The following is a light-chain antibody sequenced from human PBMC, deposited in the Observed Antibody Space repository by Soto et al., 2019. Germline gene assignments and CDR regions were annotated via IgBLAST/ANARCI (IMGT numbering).Light chain of an antibody. J-gene: IGKJ1*01. V-gene: IGKV1-39*01. CDR2: EAS. CDR3: QQSYSSPPT. Sequence: DIQMTQSPSTLSASAGDRVTMTCRASQSVRSWLAWYQQKPGKAPKLLIFEASRLQSGVPSRFSGSRSGPDFTLTISSLQPEDFATYYCQQSYSSPPTFGQGTKVDI. CDR1: QSVRSW.